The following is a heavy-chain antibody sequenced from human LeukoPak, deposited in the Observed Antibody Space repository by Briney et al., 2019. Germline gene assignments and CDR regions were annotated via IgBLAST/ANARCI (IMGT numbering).Heavy chain of an antibody. CDR1: GFTFSSYG. CDR2: ISGSGGST. CDR3: AKDTSSWHKSYFDY. D-gene: IGHD6-13*01. V-gene: IGHV3-23*01. Sequence: TGGTLRLSCAASGFTFSSYGMSWVRQAPGKGLEWVSAISGSGGSTYYADSVKGRFTISRDNSKNTLYLQMNSLRAEDTAVYYCAKDTSSWHKSYFDYWGQGTLVTVSS. J-gene: IGHJ4*02.